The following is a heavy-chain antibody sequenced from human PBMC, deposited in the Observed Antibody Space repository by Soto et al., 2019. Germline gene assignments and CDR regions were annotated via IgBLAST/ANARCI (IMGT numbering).Heavy chain of an antibody. Sequence: ASVKVSCKASGVTFSSYTISWVRQAPGQGLEWMGRIIPILGIANYAQKFQGRVTITADKSTSTAYMELSSLRSEDTAVYYCARAARRYGDYYYYYGMDVWGQGTTVTVS. CDR1: GVTFSSYT. CDR2: IIPILGIA. CDR3: ARAARRYGDYYYYYGMDV. D-gene: IGHD4-17*01. J-gene: IGHJ6*02. V-gene: IGHV1-69*02.